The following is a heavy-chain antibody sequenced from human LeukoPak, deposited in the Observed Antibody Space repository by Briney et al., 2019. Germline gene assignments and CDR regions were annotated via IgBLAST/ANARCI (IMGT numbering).Heavy chain of an antibody. CDR3: ARDLWSYFPRGNHFDY. CDR1: GYTFTSYG. V-gene: IGHV1-18*01. J-gene: IGHJ4*02. Sequence: ASVKVSCKASGYTFTSYGISWVRQAPGQGLEWMGWISAYNGNTNYAQKLQGRVTMTTDTSTSTAYMELRSLRSDDTAVYYCARDLWSYFPRGNHFDYWGQGTLVTVSS. D-gene: IGHD1-26*01. CDR2: ISAYNGNT.